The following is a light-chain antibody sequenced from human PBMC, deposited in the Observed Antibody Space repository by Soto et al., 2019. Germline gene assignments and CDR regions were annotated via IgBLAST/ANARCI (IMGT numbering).Light chain of an antibody. CDR3: SSYAGSNNLL. CDR1: NSDIGGYNF. V-gene: IGLV2-8*01. Sequence: QSALTQPPSASGSPGQSVTISCTGTNSDIGGYNFVSWYQQHPGKAPKLMIYEVTKRPSGVPDRFSGSKSGYTASLTVSGLHAEDEADYYCSSYAGSNNLLFGGGTKLTVL. J-gene: IGLJ3*02. CDR2: EVT.